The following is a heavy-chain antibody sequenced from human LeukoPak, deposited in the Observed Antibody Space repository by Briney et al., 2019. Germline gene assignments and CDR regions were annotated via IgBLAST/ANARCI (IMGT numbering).Heavy chain of an antibody. CDR2: ISAYNGNT. J-gene: IGHJ5*02. Sequence: ASVKVSCKASGYTFTGYGISWVRQAPGQGLEWMGWISAYNGNTNYAQKLQGRVTMTTDTSTSTAYMELRSLRSDDTAVYYCARHGKGIVVVVPAAPFDPWGQGTLVTVFS. V-gene: IGHV1-18*01. CDR3: ARHGKGIVVVVPAAPFDP. CDR1: GYTFTGYG. D-gene: IGHD2-2*01.